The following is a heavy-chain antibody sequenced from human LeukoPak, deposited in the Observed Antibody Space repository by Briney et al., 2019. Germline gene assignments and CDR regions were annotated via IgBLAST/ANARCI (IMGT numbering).Heavy chain of an antibody. V-gene: IGHV3-30*03. CDR1: GFTFSSYG. CDR2: ISYDGSNK. Sequence: GGSLRLSCAASGFTFSSYGMHWVRQAPGKGLEWVAVISYDGSNKYYADSVKGRFTISRDNSKNTLYLQMNSLRAEDTALYYCASSGYYYGSRHYFDYWGQGTLVTVSS. D-gene: IGHD3-10*01. CDR3: ASSGYYYGSRHYFDY. J-gene: IGHJ4*02.